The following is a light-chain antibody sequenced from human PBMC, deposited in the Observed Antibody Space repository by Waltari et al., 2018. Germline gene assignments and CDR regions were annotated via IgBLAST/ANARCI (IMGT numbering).Light chain of an antibody. CDR2: QAS. CDR3: QKYANFPHA. CDR1: QSISGW. J-gene: IGKJ2*01. V-gene: IGKV1-5*03. Sequence: DIQMTQSPSTLSASVGDRVTITCRASQSISGWLAWYQKRPGKAPKLLIYQASNLESGVPSRFSGSGFGTEFTLTISSLQPDDFATYYCQKYANFPHAFGQGTKVEIK.